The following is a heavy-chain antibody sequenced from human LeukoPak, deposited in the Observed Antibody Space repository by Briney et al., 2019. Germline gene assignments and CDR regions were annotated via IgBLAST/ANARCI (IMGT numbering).Heavy chain of an antibody. D-gene: IGHD3-9*01. V-gene: IGHV3-53*01. J-gene: IGHJ3*02. CDR3: VRDRYDILTGYNDAFDI. CDR2: FYTSGRT. CDR1: GFIVSSKY. Sequence: GGSLRLSCAASGFIVSSKYMSWVRQAPGMGLEWVSIFYTSGRTYYADSVKGRFTISRDESKNTVYLQMNSLRAEDTAVYYCVRDRYDILTGYNDAFDIWGQGTMVTVSS.